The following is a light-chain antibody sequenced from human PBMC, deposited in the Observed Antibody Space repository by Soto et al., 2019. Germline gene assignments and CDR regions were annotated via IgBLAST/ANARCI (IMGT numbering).Light chain of an antibody. V-gene: IGKV3-11*02. CDR2: DTS. J-gene: IGKJ4*01. CDR3: QQRSTWPLT. CDR1: QSITTY. Sequence: EIVLTQSPATLSLSPGERVTLSCRATQSITTYLAWHQHRPGQAPRLLIYDTSNRATGIPGRFSGSGSGRNFTLTISSPEPEDSALYYCQQRSTWPLTFGGGTNVEIK.